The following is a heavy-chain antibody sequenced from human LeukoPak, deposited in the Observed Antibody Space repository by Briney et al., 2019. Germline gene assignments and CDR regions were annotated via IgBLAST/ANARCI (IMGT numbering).Heavy chain of an antibody. CDR3: ARGYYDSSGYYYYFDY. CDR2: INTNTGIP. CDR1: GYTFTSYA. D-gene: IGHD3-22*01. V-gene: IGHV7-4-1*02. Sequence: ASVKVSCKASGYTFTSYAMNWVRQAPGQGLEWMGWINTNTGIPTYAQGLTGRFVFSLDTSVSTAYLQISSLKAEDTAVYYCARGYYDSSGYYYYFDYWGQGTLVTVSS. J-gene: IGHJ4*02.